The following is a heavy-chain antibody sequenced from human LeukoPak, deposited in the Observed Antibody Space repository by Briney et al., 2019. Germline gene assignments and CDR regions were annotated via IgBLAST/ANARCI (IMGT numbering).Heavy chain of an antibody. CDR2: INHSGST. CDR3: ASLFNVRYYYYYMDV. J-gene: IGHJ6*03. CDR1: GGSFSGYY. V-gene: IGHV4-34*01. D-gene: IGHD3-16*02. Sequence: SETLSLTCAVYGGSFSGYYWSWIRQPPGKGLEWIGEINHSGSTNYNPSLKSRVTISVDTSKNQFSLKLSSVTAADTAVYYGASLFNVRYYYYYMDVWGKGTTVTVSS.